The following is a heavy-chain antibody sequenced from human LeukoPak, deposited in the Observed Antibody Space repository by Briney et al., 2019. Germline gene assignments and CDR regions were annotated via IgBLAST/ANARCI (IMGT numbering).Heavy chain of an antibody. Sequence: PSETLSLTCTVSGGSISSYYWSWIRQPPGKGLEWIGYIYYSGSTNYYPSLKSRVTISVDTSKNQFSLKLSSVTAADTAVYYCARGRRSIAAAGRGLFDYGGQGTLVTVSS. V-gene: IGHV4-59*12. CDR3: ARGRRSIAAAGRGLFDY. CDR1: GGSISSYY. J-gene: IGHJ4*02. CDR2: IYYSGST. D-gene: IGHD6-13*01.